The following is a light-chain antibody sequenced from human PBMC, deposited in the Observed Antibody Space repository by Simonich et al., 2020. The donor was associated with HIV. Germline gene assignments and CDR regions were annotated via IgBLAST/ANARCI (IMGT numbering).Light chain of an antibody. Sequence: EIVLTQSPATLSLSPGERATLSCRARQNISSYLAWYQQKPGQAPRLLIYDASNRATDIPASFSGSGSGTDFTRTISSLEPEDFAVYYCQQRSSWLITFGQGTRLGIK. CDR1: QNISSY. V-gene: IGKV3-11*01. J-gene: IGKJ5*01. CDR3: QQRSSWLIT. CDR2: DAS.